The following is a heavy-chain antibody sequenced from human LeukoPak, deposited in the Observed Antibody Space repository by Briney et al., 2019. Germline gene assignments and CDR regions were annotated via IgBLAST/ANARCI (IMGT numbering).Heavy chain of an antibody. J-gene: IGHJ4*02. D-gene: IGHD4-17*01. Sequence: ASVKVSSKAFVYTFTGYYIHWVRQAPGQGREWMGWINPNSGGTNYAQKLQGRGTMTRDTSISTAYMELSRLRSDDTAVYYCARVPGNTATTNFDHWGQGTLVTVSS. CDR2: INPNSGGT. V-gene: IGHV1-2*02. CDR3: ARVPGNTATTNFDH. CDR1: VYTFTGYY.